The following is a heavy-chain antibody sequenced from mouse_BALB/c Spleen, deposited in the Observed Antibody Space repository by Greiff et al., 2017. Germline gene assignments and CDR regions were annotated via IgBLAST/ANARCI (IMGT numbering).Heavy chain of an antibody. D-gene: IGHD4-1*01. CDR3: ASLSNWDYFDY. CDR1: GFTFSSYG. Sequence: DVKLVESGGDLVKPGGSLKLSCAASGFTFSSYGMSWVRQTPDKRLEWVATISSGGSYTYYPDSVKGRFTISRDNAKNTLYLQMSSLKSEDTAMYYCASLSNWDYFDYWGQGTTLTVSS. J-gene: IGHJ2*01. CDR2: ISSGGSYT. V-gene: IGHV5-6*02.